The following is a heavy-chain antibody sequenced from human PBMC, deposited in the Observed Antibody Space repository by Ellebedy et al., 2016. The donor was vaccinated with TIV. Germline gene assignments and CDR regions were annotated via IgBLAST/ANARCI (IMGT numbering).Heavy chain of an antibody. J-gene: IGHJ3*02. CDR3: AKDIEPMTTVTTGDAFDI. V-gene: IGHV3-48*04. CDR2: ISSSSSTI. CDR1: GFTFSSYA. Sequence: GGSLRLSCAASGFTFSSYAMHWVRKAQGKGLEWVSYISSSSSTIYYADPVKGRFTISRDNAKNSLYLQMNSLRAEDTALYYCAKDIEPMTTVTTGDAFDIWGQGTMVTVSS. D-gene: IGHD4-17*01.